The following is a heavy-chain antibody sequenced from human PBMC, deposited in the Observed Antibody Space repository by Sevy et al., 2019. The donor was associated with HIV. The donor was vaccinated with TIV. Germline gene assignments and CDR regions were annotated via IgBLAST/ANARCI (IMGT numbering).Heavy chain of an antibody. Sequence: GGSLRLSCVASGFTFSTYWMTWVRQAPGKGLEWVANIKQDGSDKYYVTSVKGRFTISRDNAKNSLYLQMNSLRDEDTAVYYCARGYYSNFVGWFDSWGQGTLVTVSS. CDR3: ARGYYSNFVGWFDS. V-gene: IGHV3-7*01. CDR2: IKQDGSDK. J-gene: IGHJ5*01. CDR1: GFTFSTYW. D-gene: IGHD4-4*01.